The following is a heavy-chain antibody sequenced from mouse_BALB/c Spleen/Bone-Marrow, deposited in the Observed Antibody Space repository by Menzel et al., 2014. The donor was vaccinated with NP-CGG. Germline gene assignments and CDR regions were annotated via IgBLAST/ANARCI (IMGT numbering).Heavy chain of an antibody. V-gene: IGHV1-15*01. CDR3: TSYDWFAY. Sequence: QVQLQQSGAELVRPGASVTLSCKASGYTFTDYEMHWVKQTPVHGLEWIGAIDPETGGTAYNQKFKGKATLTADKSSSTAYMELRSLTSKDSAVYYCTSYDWFAYWGQGTLVTVSA. J-gene: IGHJ3*01. CDR1: GYTFTDYE. D-gene: IGHD2-12*01. CDR2: IDPETGGT.